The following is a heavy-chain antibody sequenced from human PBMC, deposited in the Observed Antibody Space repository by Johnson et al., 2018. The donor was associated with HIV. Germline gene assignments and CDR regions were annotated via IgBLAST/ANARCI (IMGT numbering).Heavy chain of an antibody. D-gene: IGHD6-13*01. CDR1: GFTFNNYA. V-gene: IGHV3-30*04. Sequence: QVQLVESGGGLVQPGGSLRLSCAASGFTFNNYAMSWVRQAPGKGLEWVAVISYDGSNKYYADSVKGRFTISRDNSKNTLYLQMNSLRAEDTAVYYCARDNGIAAAGDLDIWGQGTMVTVSS. J-gene: IGHJ3*02. CDR2: ISYDGSNK. CDR3: ARDNGIAAAGDLDI.